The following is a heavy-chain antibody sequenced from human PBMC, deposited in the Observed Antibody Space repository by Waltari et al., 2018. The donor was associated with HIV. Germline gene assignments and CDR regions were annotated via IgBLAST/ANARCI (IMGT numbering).Heavy chain of an antibody. D-gene: IGHD1-26*01. CDR1: GSTFSSYW. J-gene: IGHJ3*02. Sequence: EVQLVESGGGLVQPGGSMRLSCVAAGSTFSSYWMHWDRQAPGKGLVWVSRINSDGSSTSYADSVKGRFTISRDNAKNTLYLQMNSLRAEDTAVYYCARDRSYFAFDIWGQGTMVTVSS. V-gene: IGHV3-74*01. CDR3: ARDRSYFAFDI. CDR2: INSDGSST.